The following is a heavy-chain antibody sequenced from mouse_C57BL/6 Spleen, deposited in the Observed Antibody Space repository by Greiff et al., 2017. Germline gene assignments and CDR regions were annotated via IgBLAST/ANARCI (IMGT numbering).Heavy chain of an antibody. V-gene: IGHV1-62-2*01. CDR2: FYPGSGSI. Sequence: QVQLQQSGAELVKPGASVKLSCKASGYTFTEYTIHWVKQRSGQGLEWSGWFYPGSGSIKYTEKFKDKATLTADKSSSTVYMELSRLTSEDSAVYFCARHVRDYYGSSYWYFDVWGTGTTVTVSS. D-gene: IGHD1-1*01. J-gene: IGHJ1*03. CDR1: GYTFTEYT. CDR3: ARHVRDYYGSSYWYFDV.